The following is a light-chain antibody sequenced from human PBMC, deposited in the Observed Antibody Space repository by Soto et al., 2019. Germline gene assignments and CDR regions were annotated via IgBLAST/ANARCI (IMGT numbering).Light chain of an antibody. CDR2: AAS. CDR1: QDIAIY. Sequence: IQLTQSPSSLSASVGDRVTITCRASQDIAIYLAWYQQKPGEAPKLLIYAASTLYGGVPSRFSGSGSGTDFALTTTSLQPDDFATYYCQQYNSYSRTFGQGTKVDIK. J-gene: IGKJ1*01. CDR3: QQYNSYSRT. V-gene: IGKV1-9*01.